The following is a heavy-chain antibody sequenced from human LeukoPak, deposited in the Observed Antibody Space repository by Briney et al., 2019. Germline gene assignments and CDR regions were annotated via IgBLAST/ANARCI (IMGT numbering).Heavy chain of an antibody. CDR2: IKGDGSEK. CDR1: GFTFSTYW. V-gene: IGHV3-7*01. J-gene: IGHJ4*02. Sequence: GGSLRLSCAASGFTFSTYWMSWVRQAPGKGLEWVANIKGDGSEKNYVGSVKGRFTISRDNAKNSLYLQMNSLRAEDTAVYYCARAGGSYDAFDYWGQGTLVTVSS. CDR3: ARAGGSYDAFDY. D-gene: IGHD1-26*01.